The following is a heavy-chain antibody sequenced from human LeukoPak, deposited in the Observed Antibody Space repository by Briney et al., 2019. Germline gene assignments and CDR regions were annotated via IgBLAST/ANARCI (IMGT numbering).Heavy chain of an antibody. D-gene: IGHD3-22*01. J-gene: IGHJ4*02. CDR3: ARRCYYDSSGYYCGGFDY. V-gene: IGHV4-59*01. Sequence: SETLSLTCTVSGGSITNYYWNWIRQTPGKGLEWIGYIYYNGNTKYNPSLRSRVTISVQSSKKQFSLRLTSVTAADTAVYYCARRCYYDSSGYYCGGFDYWGQGTLVTVSS. CDR1: GGSITNYY. CDR2: IYYNGNT.